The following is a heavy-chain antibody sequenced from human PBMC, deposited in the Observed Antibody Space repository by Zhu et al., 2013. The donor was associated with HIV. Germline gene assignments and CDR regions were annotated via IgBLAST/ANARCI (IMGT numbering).Heavy chain of an antibody. V-gene: IGHV1-8*01. CDR3: ASTYSSSWYSSGGFDP. D-gene: IGHD6-13*01. CDR2: MNPNSGNT. Sequence: QVQLVQSGAEVKKPGASVKVSCKASGYTFTSYDINWVRQAAGQGLEWMGWMNPNSGNTGYAQKFQGRVTMTRNTSISTAYMELSSLRSEDTAVYYCASTYSSSWYSSGGFDPWGQGTPGPPSP. CDR1: GYTFTSYD. J-gene: IGHJ5*02.